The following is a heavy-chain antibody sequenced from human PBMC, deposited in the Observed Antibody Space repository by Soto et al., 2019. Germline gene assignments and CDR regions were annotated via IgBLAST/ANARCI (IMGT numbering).Heavy chain of an antibody. J-gene: IGHJ5*02. CDR3: VRDWQLSP. CDR2: ISGHNGNT. CDR1: GYTLTNYC. V-gene: IGHV1-18*01. Sequence: QVQLVQSGDEVKKTGASVKVSCRASGYTLTNYCIRWVRQAPGQGLFWMGWISGHNGNTLYAQNVQCRLTLTIDTSTNPAYMELMSLKIYDTAIYYCVRDWQLSPWGQGTLVTVSS. D-gene: IGHD1-1*01.